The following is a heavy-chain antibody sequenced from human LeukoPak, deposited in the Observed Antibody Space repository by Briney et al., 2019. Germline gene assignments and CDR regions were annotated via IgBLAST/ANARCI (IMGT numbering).Heavy chain of an antibody. J-gene: IGHJ5*02. Sequence: SETLSLTCTVSGGSISSSNYYWGWIRQPPGKGLEWIGSIYYSGSTYYNPSRESRVTMSVDTSKNQFSLRLSSVTAADTAVYYCARDGGSYHWFDPWGQGTLVTVSS. V-gene: IGHV4-39*07. D-gene: IGHD1-26*01. CDR1: GGSISSSNYY. CDR3: ARDGGSYHWFDP. CDR2: IYYSGST.